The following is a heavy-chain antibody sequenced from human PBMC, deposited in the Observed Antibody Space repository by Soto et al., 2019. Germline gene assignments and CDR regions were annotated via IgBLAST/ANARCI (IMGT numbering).Heavy chain of an antibody. CDR1: GGTFSSYA. J-gene: IGHJ4*02. D-gene: IGHD6-19*01. Sequence: SVKVSCKASGGTFSSYAISWVRQAPGQGLEWMGGIIPIFGTANYAQKFQGRVTITADESTSTAYMELSSLRSEDTAVYYCARAVSGGSSGWYYFDFWGQGIQVTVSS. CDR3: ARAVSGGSSGWYYFDF. V-gene: IGHV1-69*13. CDR2: IIPIFGTA.